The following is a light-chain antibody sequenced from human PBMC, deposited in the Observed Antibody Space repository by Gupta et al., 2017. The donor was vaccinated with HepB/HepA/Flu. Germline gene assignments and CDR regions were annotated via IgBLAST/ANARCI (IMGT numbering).Light chain of an antibody. Sequence: DIKITQSPSSLSVSVGGRITPPRRARQSISSYLKWYQQKPGKAPKLLIYAASSLQSGVPARFSGSGSGTDFTLTISRLQPEDFATYYCQQKDCTPNTFGQGTKVEIK. V-gene: IGKV1-39*01. J-gene: IGKJ4*01. CDR1: QSISSY. CDR2: AAS. CDR3: QQKDCTPNT.